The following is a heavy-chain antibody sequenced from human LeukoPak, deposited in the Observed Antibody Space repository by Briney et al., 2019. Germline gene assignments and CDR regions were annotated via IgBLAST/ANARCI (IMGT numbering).Heavy chain of an antibody. J-gene: IGHJ4*02. V-gene: IGHV3-30-3*01. CDR2: ISYDGSNK. Sequence: PGRSLRLSCAASGFTFSRYAMHWVRQAPGKGLEWVAVISYDGSNKYYADSVKGRFTLSRDNSKNTLYLQMNSLRAEDTAVYYCATLPATTYYFHYWGQGTLVTVSS. D-gene: IGHD2-2*01. CDR1: GFTFSRYA. CDR3: ATLPATTYYFHY.